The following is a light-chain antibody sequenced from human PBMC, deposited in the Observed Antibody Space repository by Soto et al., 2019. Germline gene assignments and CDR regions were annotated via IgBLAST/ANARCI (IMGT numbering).Light chain of an antibody. CDR2: EVS. V-gene: IGLV2-14*01. CDR1: SSDVGGYNF. J-gene: IGLJ2*01. CDR3: SSFTSNTTVV. Sequence: QSALTQPASVSGSPGQSITISCTGISSDVGGYNFVSWYQQHTGKAPKLMIYEVSNRPSGISNRFSGSKSGNTASLTISGLQAEDEADYYCSSFTSNTTVVFGGGTKLTVL.